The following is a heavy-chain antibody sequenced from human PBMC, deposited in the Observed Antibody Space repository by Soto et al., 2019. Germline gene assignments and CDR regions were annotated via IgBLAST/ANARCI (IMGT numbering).Heavy chain of an antibody. CDR2: IKHSGST. V-gene: IGHV4-34*01. CDR1: GGSFCGYY. J-gene: IGHJ6*02. CDR3: ARDVRSTFRGVYCSSTSCYRGNYYYGMYV. D-gene: IGHD2-2*02. Sequence: QVQLQQWGAGLLKPSETLSLTCAVYGGSFCGYYWSWIRQPPGKGLEWIGEIKHSGSTNYNPSLKSRFTISVDTTKNQFSLKLSSVAAADTAVYYFARDVRSTFRGVYCSSTSCYRGNYYYGMYVWGQWTTVTVSS.